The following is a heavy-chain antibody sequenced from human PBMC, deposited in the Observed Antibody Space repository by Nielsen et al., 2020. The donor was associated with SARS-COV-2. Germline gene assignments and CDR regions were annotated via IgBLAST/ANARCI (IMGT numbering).Heavy chain of an antibody. CDR1: AFTFFIYG. J-gene: IGHJ4*02. Sequence: GGSLRLSCSASAFTFFIYGMPWIPQARRNRLEWVAALFDDFATAYSGDSVKGRFTVSRDNSKNTLYLQMTDVRTEDTAVYFCAKDARGYYGFDFVFDYWGQGSLVTVSS. D-gene: IGHD5-12*01. CDR3: AKDARGYYGFDFVFDY. V-gene: IGHV3-30-3*01. CDR2: LFDDFATA.